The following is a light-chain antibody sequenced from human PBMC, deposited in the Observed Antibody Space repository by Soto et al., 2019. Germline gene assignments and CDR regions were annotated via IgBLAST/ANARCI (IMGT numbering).Light chain of an antibody. Sequence: EIVLTQSPATLSLSPGERATLSCRASQSVSMHLAWYQQKPGQAPRLVIYAASTRVTGIPDRFSGSVSGTEFTLTISSLQSEDFAVYYCQQYNEWPPFTFGQGTRLEIK. V-gene: IGKV3-15*01. CDR3: QQYNEWPPFT. J-gene: IGKJ5*01. CDR1: QSVSMH. CDR2: AAS.